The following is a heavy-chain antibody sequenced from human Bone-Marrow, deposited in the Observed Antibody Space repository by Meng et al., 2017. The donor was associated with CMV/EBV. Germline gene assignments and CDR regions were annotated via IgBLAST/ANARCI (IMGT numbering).Heavy chain of an antibody. CDR1: GFTFSSYA. D-gene: IGHD5-24*01. V-gene: IGHV3-30-3*01. J-gene: IGHJ4*02. Sequence: QVQLVESGGGLVQPGRSLRLSCAASGFTFSSYAMHWVRQAPGKGLEWVAVISYDGSNKYYADSVKGRFTISRDNSKNTLYLQMNSLRAEDTAVYYCARGAPEVATIQYWGQGTLVTVSS. CDR3: ARGAPEVATIQY. CDR2: ISYDGSNK.